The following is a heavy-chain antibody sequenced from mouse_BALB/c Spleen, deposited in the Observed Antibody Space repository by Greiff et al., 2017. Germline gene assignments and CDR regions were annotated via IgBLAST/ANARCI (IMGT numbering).Heavy chain of an antibody. CDR1: GFTFSSFG. CDR3: AREDGTAWFAY. CDR2: ISSGSSTI. V-gene: IGHV5-17*02. Sequence: DVQLVESGGGLVQPGGSRKLSCAASGFTFSSFGMHWVRQAPEKGLEWVAYISSGSSTIYYADTVKGRFTISRDNPKNTLFLQMTSLRSEDTAMYYCAREDGTAWFAYWGQGTLVTVSA. D-gene: IGHD2-1*01. J-gene: IGHJ3*01.